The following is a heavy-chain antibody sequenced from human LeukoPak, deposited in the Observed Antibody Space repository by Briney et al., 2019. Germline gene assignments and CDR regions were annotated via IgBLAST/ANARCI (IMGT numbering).Heavy chain of an antibody. CDR2: INRSGST. CDR3: ARGTGTTGFDY. D-gene: IGHD1-1*01. Sequence: LPETLSLTCGVYGDSISGYHWTYIRQPPGKGLEWIGEINRSGSTNYNPSLKSRVTISLDTSKNQFSLRLTSVTPEDTAVYYCARGTGTTGFDYWGQGTLVTVSS. V-gene: IGHV4-34*01. J-gene: IGHJ4*02. CDR1: GDSISGYH.